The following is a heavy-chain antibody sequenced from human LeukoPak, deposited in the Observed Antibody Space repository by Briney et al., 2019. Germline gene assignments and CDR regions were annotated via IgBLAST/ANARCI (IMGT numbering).Heavy chain of an antibody. CDR3: ARDRGLDGSDQLDS. Sequence: SETLSLTCAVSGGSISSYHWIWIRQPAGKGLEWIGRINSNGDTVYNPSLKSRATMSLDMTNNQFSLKLSSVTAADTAVYYCARDRGLDGSDQLDSWGPGTLVTVSS. D-gene: IGHD3-10*01. CDR1: GGSISSYH. V-gene: IGHV4-4*07. J-gene: IGHJ5*01. CDR2: INSNGDT.